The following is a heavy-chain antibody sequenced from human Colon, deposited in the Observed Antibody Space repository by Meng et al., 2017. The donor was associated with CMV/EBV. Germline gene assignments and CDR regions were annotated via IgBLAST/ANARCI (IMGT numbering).Heavy chain of an antibody. CDR1: GGSISSSSYY. CDR3: ARVRITMIVDD. V-gene: IGHV4-39*01. Sequence: GSLRLSCTVSGGSISSSSYYWGWIRQPPGKGLEWIGSIYYSGSTYYNPSLKSRVTISVGTSKNQFSLKLSSVTAADTAVYYCARVRITMIVDDWGQGTLVTVSS. CDR2: IYYSGST. D-gene: IGHD3-22*01. J-gene: IGHJ4*02.